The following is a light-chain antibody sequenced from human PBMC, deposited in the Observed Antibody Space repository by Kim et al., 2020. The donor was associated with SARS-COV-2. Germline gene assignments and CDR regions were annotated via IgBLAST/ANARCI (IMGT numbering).Light chain of an antibody. CDR2: GAS. V-gene: IGKV3-20*01. CDR3: QQYGNSPRT. CDR1: QSLGNTY. J-gene: IGKJ4*01. Sequence: SPGERATLSCRASQSLGNTYLAWYQQKPGQAPRLLIYGASTRATDIPDRFSGSGSGADFTLTISRLEPEDFAVYYCQQYGNSPRTFGGGTKVDIK.